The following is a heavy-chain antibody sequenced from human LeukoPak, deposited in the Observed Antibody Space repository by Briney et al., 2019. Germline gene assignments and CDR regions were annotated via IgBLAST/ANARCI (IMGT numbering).Heavy chain of an antibody. CDR1: GFTFSTSA. Sequence: GGSLRLSCSASGFTFSTSAMHWVRQAPGKGLEYVSAISSNGGSTYYADSVKGRFTISRDNSKNSLYLQMNSLRTEDTALYYCAKDIAWNSNWFDPWGQGTLVTVSS. J-gene: IGHJ5*02. D-gene: IGHD1-7*01. V-gene: IGHV3-64*04. CDR2: ISSNGGST. CDR3: AKDIAWNSNWFDP.